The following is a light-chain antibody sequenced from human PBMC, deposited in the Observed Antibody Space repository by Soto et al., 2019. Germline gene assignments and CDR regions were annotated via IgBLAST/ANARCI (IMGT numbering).Light chain of an antibody. CDR1: QSISSS. CDR3: QQTYTTPWT. CDR2: GAS. V-gene: IGKV1-39*01. J-gene: IGKJ1*01. Sequence: DIQMTQSPSSLSASVVDRVTVTFRASQSISSSLNWYQQKPGKAPKVLIYGASTLQSGVPSRFSGSGSGTDFTLTIGSLQPEDSTTYYCQQTYTTPWTFGQGTKVDIK.